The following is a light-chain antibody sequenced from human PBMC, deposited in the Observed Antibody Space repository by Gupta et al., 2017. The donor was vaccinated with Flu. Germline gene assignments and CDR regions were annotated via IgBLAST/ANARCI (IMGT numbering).Light chain of an antibody. CDR3: SSYTSGSALVVV. CDR2: DVS. Sequence: QPALTQPASVSGSPGQSITISCTETSSDVGGYNYVSWYQQRPGKAPKLMIYDVSNRPSGVSNRFSGSKSGNTASLTISGLQAEDEADYYCSSYTSGSALVVVFGGGTKLTVL. CDR1: SSDVGGYNY. V-gene: IGLV2-14*01. J-gene: IGLJ2*01.